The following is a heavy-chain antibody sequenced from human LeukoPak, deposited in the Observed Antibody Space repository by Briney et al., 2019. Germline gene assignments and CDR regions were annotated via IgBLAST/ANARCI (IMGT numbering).Heavy chain of an antibody. Sequence: GRSLRLSCAASGFTFSSYAMHWVRQAPGKGLEWVAVISYDGSNKYYADSVKGRFTISRDNSKNTLYLQMNSLRAEDMAVYYCARDHLTITFRVAYYFDYWGQGTLVTVSS. CDR1: GFTFSSYA. V-gene: IGHV3-30-3*01. CDR2: ISYDGSNK. D-gene: IGHD3-16*01. J-gene: IGHJ4*02. CDR3: ARDHLTITFRVAYYFDY.